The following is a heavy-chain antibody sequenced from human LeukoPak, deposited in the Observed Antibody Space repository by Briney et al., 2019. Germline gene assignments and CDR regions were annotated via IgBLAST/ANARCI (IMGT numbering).Heavy chain of an antibody. D-gene: IGHD4-17*01. Sequence: SQTLSLTCTLAARSISSYCWSWIRQPAGKGLEWIGRIFTLGSTNHNPFLKSRVTMSVDTSKNQFSLKLSSVTAADTAVYYCARERGDYVFNYWGQGTLVTVSS. J-gene: IGHJ4*02. CDR2: IFTLGST. CDR1: ARSISSYC. CDR3: ARERGDYVFNY. V-gene: IGHV4-4*07.